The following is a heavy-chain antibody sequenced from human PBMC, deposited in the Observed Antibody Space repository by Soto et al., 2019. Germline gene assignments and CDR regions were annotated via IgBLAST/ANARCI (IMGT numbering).Heavy chain of an antibody. Sequence: AVGSLRLSCAASGFTFSSYTMHWVRQAPGKGLECISYISSSSRTIYYADSVKGRFTISRDNAQSSLYLQMTSLRDEDTAVYYCARAPNRALDYWGQGTLVTVSS. CDR3: ARAPNRALDY. V-gene: IGHV3-48*02. J-gene: IGHJ4*02. CDR1: GFTFSSYT. D-gene: IGHD2-8*01. CDR2: ISSSSRTI.